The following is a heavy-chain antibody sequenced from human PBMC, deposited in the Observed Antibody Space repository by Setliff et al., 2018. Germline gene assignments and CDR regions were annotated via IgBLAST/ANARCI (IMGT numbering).Heavy chain of an antibody. V-gene: IGHV4-38-2*02. Sequence: SETLSLTCTVSGYSISSGYYWGWIRQPPGKGLEWIGCIYYSGSTYYNQSLKSRVTISVDTSKNQFSLKLSSVTAADTDVYYCARAAGYSSSWYHYYYGMDVWGQGTTVTVSS. J-gene: IGHJ6*02. D-gene: IGHD6-13*01. CDR2: IYYSGST. CDR3: ARAAGYSSSWYHYYYGMDV. CDR1: GYSISSGYY.